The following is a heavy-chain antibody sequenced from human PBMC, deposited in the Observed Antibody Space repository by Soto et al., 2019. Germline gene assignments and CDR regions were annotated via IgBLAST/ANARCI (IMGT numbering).Heavy chain of an antibody. CDR2: ISYDGSNK. V-gene: IGHV3-30-3*01. Sequence: PGGSMRLSCAASGFTFSSYAMHWVRQAPGKGLEWVAVISYDGSNKYYADSVKGRFTISRDNSKNTLYLQMNSLRAEDTAVYYCARDFLLGSYGKNYYYYGMDVWGQGTTVTVSS. J-gene: IGHJ6*02. CDR1: GFTFSSYA. D-gene: IGHD5-18*01. CDR3: ARDFLLGSYGKNYYYYGMDV.